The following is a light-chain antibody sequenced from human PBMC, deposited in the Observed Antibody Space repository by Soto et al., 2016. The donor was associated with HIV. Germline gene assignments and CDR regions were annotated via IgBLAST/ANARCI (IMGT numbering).Light chain of an antibody. CDR3: QKYNNDVT. CDR2: AAI. Sequence: DIQLTQSPSSLSASIGDTVSITCRASQDIFNYLAWYQQKPGEVPKLLIFAAISLHSGVPSRFSGRGSGTQFTLTIGSLQPEDIGTYYCQKYNNDVTFGGGTKVEI. CDR1: QDIFNY. J-gene: IGKJ4*01. V-gene: IGKV1-27*01.